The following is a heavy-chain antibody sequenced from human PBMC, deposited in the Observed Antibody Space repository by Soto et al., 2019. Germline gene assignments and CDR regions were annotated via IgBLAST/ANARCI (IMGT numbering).Heavy chain of an antibody. V-gene: IGHV3-64*07. CDR1: GFTFGNYA. CDR2: ISSNGNST. J-gene: IGHJ6*03. CDR3: ARDRTAASPSYYMAV. D-gene: IGHD6-13*01. Sequence: VQVLESGGGLVQPGGSLRLSCAASGFTFGNYAMHWVRQAPGKGLEYVSAISSNGNSTYYADSVKGRFTISRDNSMNNLYLKRGSLGAEDMAVYYCARDRTAASPSYYMAVWAKGPRSPSP.